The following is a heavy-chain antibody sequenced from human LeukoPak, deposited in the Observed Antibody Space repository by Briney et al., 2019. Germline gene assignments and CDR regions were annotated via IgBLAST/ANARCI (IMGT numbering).Heavy chain of an antibody. D-gene: IGHD3-3*01. CDR3: ARAALYYDFWSGYSYYYMDV. V-gene: IGHV4-59*01. J-gene: IGHJ6*03. Sequence: SETLSLTCTVSGDSISTYYWSWIRQPPGKGLEWIGYIYYSGSTNYNPSLKSRVTISVDTSKNQFSLKLSSVTAADTAVYYCARAALYYDFWSGYSYYYMDVWGKGTTVTISS. CDR1: GDSISTYY. CDR2: IYYSGST.